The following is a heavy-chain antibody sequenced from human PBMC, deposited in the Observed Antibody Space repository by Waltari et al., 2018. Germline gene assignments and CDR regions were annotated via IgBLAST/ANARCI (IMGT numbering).Heavy chain of an antibody. CDR1: GFTFSSYN. J-gene: IGHJ4*02. CDR2: ISRSISYT. D-gene: IGHD7-27*01. Sequence: EVQLVESGGGLVKPGGSLRLSCAASGFTFSSYNMNWVRQAPGKGLEWVSSISRSISYTHYADSVKGRFTISRDNAKNSLYLQMNSLRAEDTAVYYCATGGWGFYFDYWGPGTLVTVSS. CDR3: ATGGWGFYFDY. V-gene: IGHV3-21*01.